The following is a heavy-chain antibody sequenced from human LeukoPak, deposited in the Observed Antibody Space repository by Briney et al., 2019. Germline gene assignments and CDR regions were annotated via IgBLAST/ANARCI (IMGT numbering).Heavy chain of an antibody. CDR1: GYSFTSYW. CDR2: IYPGDSDT. J-gene: IGHJ6*03. D-gene: IGHD1-7*01. Sequence: GESLKISFKGSGYSFTSYWIGWVRQMPGKGLEWMGIIYPGDSDTRYSPSFQGQVTISADKSISTAYLQWSSLKASDTAMYYCAISLITGTTGVHYYYMDVWGKGTTVTVSS. CDR3: AISLITGTTGVHYYYMDV. V-gene: IGHV5-51*01.